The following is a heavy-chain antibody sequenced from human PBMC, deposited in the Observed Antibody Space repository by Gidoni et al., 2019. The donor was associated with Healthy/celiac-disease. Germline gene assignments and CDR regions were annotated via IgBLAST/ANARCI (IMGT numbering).Heavy chain of an antibody. Sequence: EVQLVESGGGLVKPGGSLSPSCAASGFPFSSYSMHWVRQAPGKGLEWVSSISSSSSYIYYADSVKGRFTISRDNAKNSLYLQMNSLRAEDTAVYYCARLGYCSGGSCYSGSPLPLVDYWGQGTLVTVSS. D-gene: IGHD2-15*01. CDR3: ARLGYCSGGSCYSGSPLPLVDY. V-gene: IGHV3-21*01. J-gene: IGHJ4*02. CDR2: ISSSSSYI. CDR1: GFPFSSYS.